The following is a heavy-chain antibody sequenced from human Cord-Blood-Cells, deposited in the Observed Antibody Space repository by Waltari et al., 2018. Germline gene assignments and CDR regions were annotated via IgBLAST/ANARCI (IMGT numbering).Heavy chain of an antibody. CDR1: GDSVSSNIAA. J-gene: IGHJ4*02. D-gene: IGHD2-21*01. Sequence: QVQLQQSGPGLVKPSQTLSLTCALPGDSVSSNIAAWNWIRQSPSRGLEWLGRTYYRSKWYNDYAVSVKSRITINPDTSKNQFSLQLNSVTPEDTAVYYCARDRHFVGLTDRIVDYWGQGTLVTVSS. V-gene: IGHV6-1*01. CDR2: TYYRSKWYN. CDR3: ARDRHFVGLTDRIVDY.